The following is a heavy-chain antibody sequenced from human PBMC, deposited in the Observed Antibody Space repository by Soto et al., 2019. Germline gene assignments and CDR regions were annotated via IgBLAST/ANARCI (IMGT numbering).Heavy chain of an antibody. D-gene: IGHD6-6*01. CDR1: GFSLSTSGVG. CDR3: AHKAALDFDY. CDR2: IYWNDDK. J-gene: IGHJ4*02. Sequence: QITLKESGPTLVKPTQTLTLTCTFSGFSLSTSGVGVGWIRQPPGKVLEWPALIYWNDDKRYRASLKSRLTITMNTSKNQVVLTMTNMDPVDTATDSCAHKAALDFDYWGQGTLVTVSS. V-gene: IGHV2-5*01.